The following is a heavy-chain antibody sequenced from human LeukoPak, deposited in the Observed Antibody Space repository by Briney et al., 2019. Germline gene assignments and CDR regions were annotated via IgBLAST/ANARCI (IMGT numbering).Heavy chain of an antibody. D-gene: IGHD1-26*01. J-gene: IGHJ4*02. CDR2: IKQDGSEK. Sequence: GGSLSLSCAASGFTFSSNWMSWVRQAPGKGLEWVANIKQDGSEKYYVDSVKGRFTISRDNAKNSLYLQMNSLRAEDTAVYYCARPEWELEFDYWGQGTLVTVSS. V-gene: IGHV3-7*04. CDR3: ARPEWELEFDY. CDR1: GFTFSSNW.